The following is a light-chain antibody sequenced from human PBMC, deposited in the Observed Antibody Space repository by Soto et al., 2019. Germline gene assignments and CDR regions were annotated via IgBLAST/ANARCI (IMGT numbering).Light chain of an antibody. J-gene: IGKJ4*01. Sequence: GVTQSLAFLALTQGDRATRSCRASQSVSSSYLAWYQHKPGQAPRLLIHGASSRVTGIPDRFSGSGSGTDFTLTITRLEPEDLAVYSCQQYQSLTFGGGTKV. CDR3: QQYQSLT. V-gene: IGKV3-20*01. CDR1: QSVSSSY. CDR2: GAS.